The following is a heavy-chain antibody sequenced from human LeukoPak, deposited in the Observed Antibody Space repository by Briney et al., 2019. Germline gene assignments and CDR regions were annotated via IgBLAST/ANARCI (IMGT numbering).Heavy chain of an antibody. CDR1: GYSISSGYY. CDR2: IYHSGST. CDR3: ARAPFSFSSYGHDVFDI. J-gene: IGHJ3*02. Sequence: SETLSLTCTVSGYSISSGYYWGWIRQPPGKGLEWPGSIYHSGSTYYNPSLKSRVTISVDTSKSQFSLKVRSVTAADTAVYYCARAPFSFSSYGHDVFDIWGQGTMVIVSS. D-gene: IGHD5-18*01. V-gene: IGHV4-38-2*02.